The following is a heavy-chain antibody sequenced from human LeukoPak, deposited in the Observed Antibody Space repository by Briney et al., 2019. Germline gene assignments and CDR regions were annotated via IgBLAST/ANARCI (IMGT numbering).Heavy chain of an antibody. CDR3: ASGSYYHH. Sequence: PSETLSLTCAVYGGSFSGYYWSWIRQPPGKGLEWIGEINHSGSTNYNPSLKSRVTISVDTSKNQFSLKLSSVTAADTAVYYCASGSYYHHWGQGTLVTVSS. CDR1: GGSFSGYY. V-gene: IGHV4-34*01. CDR2: INHSGST. J-gene: IGHJ1*01.